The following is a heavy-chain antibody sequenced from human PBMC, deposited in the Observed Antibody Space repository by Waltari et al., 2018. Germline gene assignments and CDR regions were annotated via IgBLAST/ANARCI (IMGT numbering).Heavy chain of an antibody. CDR2: INHSGST. Sequence: QVQLQQWGAGLLKPSETLSLTCAVYGGSFRGYYWSWIRQPPGKGLEWIGEINHSGSTNYNPSLKSRVTISVDTSKNQFSLKLSSVTAADTAVYYCARALGVLMVYAPYYFDYWGQGTLVTVSS. CDR3: ARALGVLMVYAPYYFDY. V-gene: IGHV4-34*01. CDR1: GGSFRGYY. D-gene: IGHD2-8*01. J-gene: IGHJ4*02.